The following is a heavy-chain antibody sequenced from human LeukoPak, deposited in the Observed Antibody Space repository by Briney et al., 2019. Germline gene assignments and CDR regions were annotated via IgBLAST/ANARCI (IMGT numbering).Heavy chain of an antibody. CDR1: GFTFSNYA. CDR2: ISGSGGST. CDR3: AKDWKGYCTNGVCYAGSSWYCFDY. J-gene: IGHJ4*02. D-gene: IGHD2-8*01. Sequence: GGSLRLSCAASGFTFSNYAMSWVRQAPGKGLEWVSAISGSGGSTYYADSVKGRFTISRDNSKSTLYLQMNSLRAEDTAVYYCAKDWKGYCTNGVCYAGSSWYCFDYWGQGALVTVSS. V-gene: IGHV3-23*01.